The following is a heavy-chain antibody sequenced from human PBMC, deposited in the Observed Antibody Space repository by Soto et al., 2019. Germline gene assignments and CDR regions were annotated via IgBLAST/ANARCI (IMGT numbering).Heavy chain of an antibody. Sequence: SETLSLTCTVSGGSTSSYYWSWIRQPPGKGLEWIGYIYYSGSTNYNPSLKSRVTISVDTSKNQFSLKLSSVTAADTAVYYCARGGGYSYGYNWFDPWGQGTLVTVSS. CDR3: ARGGGYSYGYNWFDP. CDR1: GGSTSSYY. J-gene: IGHJ5*02. D-gene: IGHD5-18*01. CDR2: IYYSGST. V-gene: IGHV4-59*01.